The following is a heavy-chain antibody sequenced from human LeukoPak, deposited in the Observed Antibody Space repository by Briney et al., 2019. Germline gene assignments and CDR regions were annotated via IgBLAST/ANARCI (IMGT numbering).Heavy chain of an antibody. CDR1: GFTVSSNY. D-gene: IGHD3-22*01. Sequence: QAGGSLRLSCAASGFTVSSNYMSWVRQAPGKGLEWGSVIYSGGSTYYAASVKGRFTISRDNSKNTLYLQMNSLRAEDTAVYYCAREEYYYDSSGYPSAWGQGTLVTVSS. J-gene: IGHJ5*02. V-gene: IGHV3-66*01. CDR2: IYSGGST. CDR3: AREEYYYDSSGYPSA.